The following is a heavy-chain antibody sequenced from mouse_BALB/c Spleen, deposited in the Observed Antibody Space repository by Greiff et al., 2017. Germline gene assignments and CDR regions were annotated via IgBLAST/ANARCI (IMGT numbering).Heavy chain of an antibody. V-gene: IGHV2-4-1*01. Sequence: VKLMESGPGLVQPSQSLSITCTVSGFSLTSYGVHWVRQSPGKGLEWLGVIWSGGSTDYNAAFISRLSISKDNSKSQVFFKMNSLQADDTAIYYCARNPGSRDAMDYWGQGTSVTVSS. CDR1: GFSLTSYG. CDR3: ARNPGSRDAMDY. D-gene: IGHD1-1*01. CDR2: IWSGGST. J-gene: IGHJ4*01.